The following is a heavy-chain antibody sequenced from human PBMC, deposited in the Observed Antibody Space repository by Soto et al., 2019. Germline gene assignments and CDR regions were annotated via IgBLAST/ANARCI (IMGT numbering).Heavy chain of an antibody. V-gene: IGHV3-11*01. CDR1: GFTFSDYY. D-gene: IGHD2-2*02. CDR2: ISSSGSTI. J-gene: IGHJ6*02. CDR3: ARCGEVPAAISEGMDV. Sequence: PRLPSAASGFTFSDYYMGWIRQAPGKGLEWVSYISSSGSTIYDADSGKGRFTISRYNGKNSLYLQMNRLRAEDPAVSSCARCGEVPAAISEGMDVWGQGLTVTVSS.